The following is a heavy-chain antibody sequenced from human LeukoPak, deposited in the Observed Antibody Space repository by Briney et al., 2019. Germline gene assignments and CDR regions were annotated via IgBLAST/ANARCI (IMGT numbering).Heavy chain of an antibody. V-gene: IGHV1-24*01. CDR3: ASRLDNSGSYYGYFQH. D-gene: IGHD1-26*01. J-gene: IGHJ1*01. CDR1: GYTLTELS. CDR2: FDPEDGET. Sequence: ASVKVSCKVSGYTLTELSMHWVRQAPGKGPEWMGGFDPEDGETIYAQKFQGRVTMTEDTSTDTAYMELSSLRSEDTAVYYCASRLDNSGSYYGYFQHWGQGTLVTVSS.